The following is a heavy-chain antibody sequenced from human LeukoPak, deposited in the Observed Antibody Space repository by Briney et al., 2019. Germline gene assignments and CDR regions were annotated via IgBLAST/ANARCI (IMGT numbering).Heavy chain of an antibody. CDR1: GFTFSSYA. Sequence: GGSLRLSCAASGFTFSSYAMSWLRQAPGKGLEWVSAISGSGGSTYYADSVKGRVTISRDNSKNKLYLQMNSLRAEDTAVYYCAKEDESTIIGDWFDPWGRGTLVTVSS. J-gene: IGHJ5*02. CDR3: AKEDESTIIGDWFDP. D-gene: IGHD3-22*01. CDR2: ISGSGGST. V-gene: IGHV3-23*01.